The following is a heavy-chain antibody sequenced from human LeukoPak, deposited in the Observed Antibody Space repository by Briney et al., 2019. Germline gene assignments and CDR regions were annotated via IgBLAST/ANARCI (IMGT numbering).Heavy chain of an antibody. V-gene: IGHV3-74*01. CDR2: INTDGSTT. J-gene: IGHJ4*02. Sequence: GGSLRLSCAVSGFTFSAHWMHWVRQAPGKGLVWVSRINTDGSTTNYADSVKGRFTISRDNAKSTLYLQMDSLRAEDTALYYCARVLWSRGYCYYFDYWGQGNLVTVSS. CDR1: GFTFSAHW. CDR3: ARVLWSRGYCYYFDY. D-gene: IGHD3-3*01.